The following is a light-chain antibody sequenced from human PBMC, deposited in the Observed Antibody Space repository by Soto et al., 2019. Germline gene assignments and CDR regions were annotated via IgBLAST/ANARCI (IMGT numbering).Light chain of an antibody. V-gene: IGKV1-39*01. CDR1: QSISSW. CDR2: AAS. J-gene: IGKJ1*01. Sequence: DIQMTQSPPTLSAGLLDIVTITCRASQSISSWLAWYQQKPGKAPKVLIYAASSLQSGVPPRFSGSGSGTDFTLTISSLQPEDFATYFCQQSYNIPRATFGQGTKVDI. CDR3: QQSYNIPRAT.